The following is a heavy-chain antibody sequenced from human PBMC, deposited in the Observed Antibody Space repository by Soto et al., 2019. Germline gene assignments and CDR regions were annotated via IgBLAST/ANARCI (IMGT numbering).Heavy chain of an antibody. V-gene: IGHV1-69*02. J-gene: IGHJ6*02. CDR3: ARGGEVAGDPNLQRYYYGMDV. CDR1: GRTFSSYS. CDR2: ITPVLGIA. D-gene: IGHD6-19*01. Sequence: QVQLVQSGAEVKKPGSSVKVSCEASGRTFSSYSIIWVLQAPGQGLEWMGRITPVLGIANYAQKFQCRVTITADKATSTSYMDLSSLTLEDTAVYYCARGGEVAGDPNLQRYYYGMDVWGPGTTVTVSS.